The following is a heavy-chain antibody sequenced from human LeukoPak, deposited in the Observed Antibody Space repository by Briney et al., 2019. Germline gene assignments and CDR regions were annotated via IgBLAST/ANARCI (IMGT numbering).Heavy chain of an antibody. CDR2: INSDGSSK. D-gene: IGHD3-3*01. J-gene: IGHJ4*02. CDR1: GFTFSSYW. CDR3: ARIRIFGVVPYDY. V-gene: IGHV3-74*01. Sequence: GGSLRLSCAASGFTFSSYWMHWVRQAPGKGLVWVSRINSDGSSKSYADSVKGRFTISRDDAKNTLFLQMNSLRAEDTAVYYCARIRIFGVVPYDYWGQGTLVTVSS.